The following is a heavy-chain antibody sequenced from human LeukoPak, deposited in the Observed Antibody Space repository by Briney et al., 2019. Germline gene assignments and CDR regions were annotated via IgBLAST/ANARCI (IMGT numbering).Heavy chain of an antibody. J-gene: IGHJ3*01. D-gene: IGHD3-22*01. Sequence: GGSLRLSFAATGFTLSGHSMNWVRQAPGKGLDWVSSISPTSAYIYYQDSVKGRFTISRDDAKNSLYLEMDSLRAEDTAVYYCARTIYYYESTSYFSDAFDVWGQGTMVTVSS. CDR2: ISPTSAYI. CDR1: GFTLSGHS. CDR3: ARTIYYYESTSYFSDAFDV. V-gene: IGHV3-21*01.